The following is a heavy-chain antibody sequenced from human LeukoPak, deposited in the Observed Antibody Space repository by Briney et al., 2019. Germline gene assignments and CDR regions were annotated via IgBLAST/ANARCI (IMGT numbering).Heavy chain of an antibody. J-gene: IGHJ4*02. CDR1: GFTFSNYA. CDR3: AKDDGGYSHGYVFDY. D-gene: IGHD5-18*01. CDR2: ISGSTGST. V-gene: IGHV3-23*01. Sequence: GGSLRLSCAASGFTFSNYAMGWVRQAPGKGLEWVSVISGSTGSTYYADSVKGRFTISRDNSESTLYLQMNSLRAEDTAIYYCAKDDGGYSHGYVFDYWGQGALVTVSS.